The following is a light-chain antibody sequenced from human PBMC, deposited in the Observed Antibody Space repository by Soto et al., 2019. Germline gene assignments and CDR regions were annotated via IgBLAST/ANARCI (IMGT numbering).Light chain of an antibody. CDR1: QSIASSY. Sequence: EIVMTQSPVTLSVSPGERATLSCRAIQSIASSYLAWYQQKPGQAPRLLIYGASTRATGIPARFSGSGSGTEFTLTISSLQSEDFAVYYCQQYNNWPPITFGQGTRLEIK. CDR2: GAS. J-gene: IGKJ5*01. V-gene: IGKV3-15*01. CDR3: QQYNNWPPIT.